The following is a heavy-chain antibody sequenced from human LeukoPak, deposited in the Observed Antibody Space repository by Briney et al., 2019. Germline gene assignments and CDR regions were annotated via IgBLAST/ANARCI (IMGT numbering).Heavy chain of an antibody. CDR1: GFPFSSYW. CDR3: ASTGIS. CDR2: IKQDGSAL. D-gene: IGHD4-17*01. V-gene: IGHV3-7*01. Sequence: GGSLRLSCAASGFPFSSYWMTWVRQAPGKGLEWVANIKQDGSALYYEDSVKGRFIISRDNAKNSLYLQMNSLRAEDTAVYYCASTGISWGQGTLVTVSS. J-gene: IGHJ5*02.